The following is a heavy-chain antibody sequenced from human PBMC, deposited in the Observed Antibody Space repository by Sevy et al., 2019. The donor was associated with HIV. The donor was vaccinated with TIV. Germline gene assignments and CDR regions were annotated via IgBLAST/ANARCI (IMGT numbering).Heavy chain of an antibody. CDR3: AKLPSTVMFREKGY. Sequence: GVSLRLSCAASGFPFSNFAMNWVRQAPGKGLEWVSGISDSGDTTHYAESVKGRFTISRDNSKNTVSLQMSSLRAEDTAIYYCAKLPSTVMFREKGYWGQGTRVTVSS. CDR2: ISDSGDTT. V-gene: IGHV3-23*01. D-gene: IGHD3-10*01. J-gene: IGHJ4*02. CDR1: GFPFSNFA.